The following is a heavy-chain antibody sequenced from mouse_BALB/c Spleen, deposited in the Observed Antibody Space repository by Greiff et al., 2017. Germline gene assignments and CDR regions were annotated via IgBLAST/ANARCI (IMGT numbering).Heavy chain of an antibody. Sequence: QVQLQQSGVELVRPGTSVKISCKASGYTFTNYWLGWVKQRPGHGLEWIGDIYPGGGYTNYNEKFKGKATLTADTSSSTAYMQLSRLTSEDSAVYFCARFYYDYDRDNYGMDYWGQGTSVTVSS. CDR2: IYPGGGYT. D-gene: IGHD2-4*01. CDR3: ARFYYDYDRDNYGMDY. V-gene: IGHV1-63*02. CDR1: GYTFTNYW. J-gene: IGHJ4*01.